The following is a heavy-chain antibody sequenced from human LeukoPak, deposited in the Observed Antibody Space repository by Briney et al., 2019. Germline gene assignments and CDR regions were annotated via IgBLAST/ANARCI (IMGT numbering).Heavy chain of an antibody. CDR3: ARAGAVLTTHFDH. Sequence: ASVKVSCKASGYTFTSYYMHWVRQAPGQGLEWMGIINPSGGSTSYAQKFQGRATMTRDTSTSTVYMELRSLRSDDTAVYYCARAGAVLTTHFDHWGQGTLVTVSS. J-gene: IGHJ4*02. D-gene: IGHD4/OR15-4a*01. CDR2: INPSGGST. V-gene: IGHV1-46*01. CDR1: GYTFTSYY.